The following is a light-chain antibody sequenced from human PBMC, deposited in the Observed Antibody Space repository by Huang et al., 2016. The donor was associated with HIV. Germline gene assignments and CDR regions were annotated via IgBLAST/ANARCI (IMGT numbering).Light chain of an antibody. J-gene: IGKJ4*01. CDR2: GAS. CDR1: QSVSSSY. CDR3: QQYGSSLI. V-gene: IGKV3-20*01. Sequence: EIVLKQSPGTLSLSPGERATLSCRASQSVSSSYLAWYQQKPGQAPRLLIYGASSRTTGIPDRFSGSGSGTDFTLTISRLEPEDFAVYYCQQYGSSLIFGGGTKVEIK.